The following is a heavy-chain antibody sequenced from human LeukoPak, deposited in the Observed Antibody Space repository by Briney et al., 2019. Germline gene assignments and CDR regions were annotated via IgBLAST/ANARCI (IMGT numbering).Heavy chain of an antibody. V-gene: IGHV4-61*02. CDR1: GGSISSGSYY. CDR3: ARGEAAAVPFDY. J-gene: IGHJ4*02. CDR2: IYTSGST. D-gene: IGHD6-13*01. Sequence: SETLSLTCTVSGGSISSGSYYWSWIRQPAGKGLEWIGRIYTSGSTNYNPSLKGRVTISVDTSKNQFSLKLSSVTAADTAVYYCARGEAAAVPFDYWGQGTLVTVSS.